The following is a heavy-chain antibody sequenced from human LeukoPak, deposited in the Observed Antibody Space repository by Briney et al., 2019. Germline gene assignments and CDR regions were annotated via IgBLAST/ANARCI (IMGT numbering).Heavy chain of an antibody. V-gene: IGHV3-30*18. Sequence: GGSLRLSCAASGFTFSSYGMHWVRQAPGKGLEWVAVISYDGSNKYYADSVKGRFTISRDNSKNTLYLQMNSLRAEDTAVYYCAKDKQDVWGQGTRVTVSS. CDR1: GFTFSSYG. J-gene: IGHJ6*02. CDR3: AKDKQDV. CDR2: ISYDGSNK.